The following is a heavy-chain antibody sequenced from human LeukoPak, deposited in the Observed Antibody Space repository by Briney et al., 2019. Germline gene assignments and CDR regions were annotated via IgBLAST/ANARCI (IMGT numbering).Heavy chain of an antibody. CDR1: GFTFSSHR. Sequence: GGSLRLSCGASGFTFSSHRMHWVRQAPGEAPAWVARISSDGSSAVYADSVRGRFTVSRDNAKSTLFLQMDSLRAEDTAVYYCVRLTFYQGRGYYPDHWGQGTLVTVSS. D-gene: IGHD3-22*01. J-gene: IGHJ4*02. V-gene: IGHV3-74*01. CDR2: ISSDGSSA. CDR3: VRLTFYQGRGYYPDH.